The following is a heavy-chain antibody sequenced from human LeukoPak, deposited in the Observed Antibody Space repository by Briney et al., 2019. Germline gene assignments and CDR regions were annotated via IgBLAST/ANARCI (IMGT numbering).Heavy chain of an antibody. D-gene: IGHD3-3*01. CDR2: IKQDGSEK. J-gene: IGHJ4*02. CDR3: ARDRDFRSGYLFDY. Sequence: PGGSLRLSCAASGFTFSSYWMSWVRQAPGKGLEWVANIKQDGSEKYYVDSVKGRFTISRDNAKNSLYLQMNSLRAEDTAVYYCARDRDFRSGYLFDYWGQGTLVTVSS. CDR1: GFTFSSYW. V-gene: IGHV3-7*01.